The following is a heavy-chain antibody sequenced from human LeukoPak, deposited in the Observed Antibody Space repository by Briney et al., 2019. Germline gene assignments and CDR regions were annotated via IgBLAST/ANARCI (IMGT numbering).Heavy chain of an antibody. V-gene: IGHV3-23*01. CDR2: ITDSGGRT. CDR3: ANKAGYGASDY. Sequence: GGSLRLSCAASGFTFSTYALNWVRQAPGKGLEWVSVITDSGGRTYYADSVKGRFTISRDNSKNTLYLQMNSLRAEDTAVYYCANKAGYGASDYWGQGTLVTVSS. D-gene: IGHD4-17*01. J-gene: IGHJ4*02. CDR1: GFTFSTYA.